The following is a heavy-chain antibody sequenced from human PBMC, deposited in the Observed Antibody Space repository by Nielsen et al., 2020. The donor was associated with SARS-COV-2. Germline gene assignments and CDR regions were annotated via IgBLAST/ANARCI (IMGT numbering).Heavy chain of an antibody. Sequence: SETLSLTYTVSGGSISSYYWSWIRQPPGKGLEGIGYIYYSGSTNYNPSLKSRVTISVDTSKNQFSLKLSSVTAADTAVYYCARHLRITIFRVVITGPFDYWGQGTLVTVSS. D-gene: IGHD3-3*01. V-gene: IGHV4-59*08. CDR2: IYYSGST. CDR1: GGSISSYY. J-gene: IGHJ4*02. CDR3: ARHLRITIFRVVITGPFDY.